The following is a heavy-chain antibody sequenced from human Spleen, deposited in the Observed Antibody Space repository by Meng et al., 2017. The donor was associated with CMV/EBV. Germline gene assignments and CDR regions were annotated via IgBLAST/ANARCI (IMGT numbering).Heavy chain of an antibody. CDR3: ARDGRYCTNGVCYTGNFDY. V-gene: IGHV4-30-4*08. Sequence: SETLSLTCTVSGGSISSGDYYWSWIRQPPGKGLEWIGYIYYSGSTYYNPSLKSRVTISVDTSKNQFSLKLSSVTAADTAVYYCARDGRYCTNGVCYTGNFDYWGQGTLVTVSS. J-gene: IGHJ4*02. D-gene: IGHD2-8*01. CDR1: GGSISSGDYY. CDR2: IYYSGST.